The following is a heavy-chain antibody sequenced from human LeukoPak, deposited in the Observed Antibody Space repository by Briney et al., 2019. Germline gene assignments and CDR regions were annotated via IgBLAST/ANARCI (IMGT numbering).Heavy chain of an antibody. V-gene: IGHV4-31*03. CDR1: GGSISSGGYY. D-gene: IGHD3-3*01. Sequence: SETLSLTCTVPGGSISSGGYYWSWIRQHPGKGLEWIGYIYYSGSTYYNPSLESRVTISVDTSKNQFSLKLSSVTAADTAVYYCARDGRLRFLEWSEMDVWGKGTTVTVSS. J-gene: IGHJ6*04. CDR3: ARDGRLRFLEWSEMDV. CDR2: IYYSGST.